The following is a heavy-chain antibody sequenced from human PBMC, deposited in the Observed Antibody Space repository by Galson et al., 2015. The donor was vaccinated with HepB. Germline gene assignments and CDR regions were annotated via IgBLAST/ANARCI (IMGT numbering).Heavy chain of an antibody. CDR2: IYYNGST. V-gene: IGHV4-59*01. CDR1: GGSINDYY. CDR3: ARGATFLQH. Sequence: ETLSLTCIVSGGSINDYYWAWIRQPPGKGLEWIGYIYYNGSTNYNPSLKSRVTILVDTSKNQFSLKLTSVTAADTAVYYCARGATFLQHWGQGTLVTVSS. J-gene: IGHJ4*02. D-gene: IGHD4/OR15-4a*01.